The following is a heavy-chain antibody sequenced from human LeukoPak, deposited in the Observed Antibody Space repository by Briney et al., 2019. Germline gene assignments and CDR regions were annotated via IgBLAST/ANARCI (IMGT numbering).Heavy chain of an antibody. CDR1: GFTFNTNG. D-gene: IGHD1-1*01. CDR2: IAGGDEIT. J-gene: IGHJ4*02. V-gene: IGHV3-23*01. Sequence: GGSLRLSCAISGFTFNTNGMNWVRQSPGKGLEGLATIAGGDEITYYADSVKGRFAISRDNSKNTVFLHMNSLRVEDTAVYYCARGVYWSLDYWGQGTPVTVSS. CDR3: ARGVYWSLDY.